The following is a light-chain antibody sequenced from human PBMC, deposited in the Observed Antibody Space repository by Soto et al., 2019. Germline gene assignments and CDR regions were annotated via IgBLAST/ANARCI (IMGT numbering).Light chain of an antibody. Sequence: EIVMTQSPATLSVSPGERATLSCRASQSVSSNLAWYQQKPGQAPRLLIYVASTRATGIPARFSGSGSGTEFTLTISSLQSEDFAVYYCQQYNNWPRATFGGGTKVEIK. CDR3: QQYNNWPRAT. CDR2: VAS. CDR1: QSVSSN. V-gene: IGKV3-15*01. J-gene: IGKJ4*01.